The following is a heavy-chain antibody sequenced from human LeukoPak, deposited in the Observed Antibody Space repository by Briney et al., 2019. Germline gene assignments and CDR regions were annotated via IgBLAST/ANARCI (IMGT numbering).Heavy chain of an antibody. J-gene: IGHJ4*02. CDR1: GFAFSDYW. D-gene: IGHD4-17*01. CDR2: INSIETTI. V-gene: IGHV3-74*01. CDR3: ARADXADXHFDY. Sequence: GGSLRLSCEASGFAFSDYWMHWIRQVPGKGPVWVSGINSIETTIIYADSVKGRFTISRDNIKNTLYLQMTRLRVEDTAIYYCARADXADXHFDYWGRGTLVTVSS.